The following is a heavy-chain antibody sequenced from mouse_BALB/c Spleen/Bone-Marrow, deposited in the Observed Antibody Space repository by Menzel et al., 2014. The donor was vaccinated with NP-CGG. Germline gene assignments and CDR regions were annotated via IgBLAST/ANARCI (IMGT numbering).Heavy chain of an antibody. V-gene: IGHV5-6-3*01. Sequence: EVKVVESGGGLVQPGGSLKLSCAASGFTFSSYGMSWVRQTPDKRLELVATINSNGGSTYYPDSVKGRFTISRDNAKNTLYLRMSSLKSEDTAMYYCARDYDYDYWGQGTTLTVSS. CDR2: INSNGGST. CDR3: ARDYDYDY. J-gene: IGHJ2*01. D-gene: IGHD2-4*01. CDR1: GFTFSSYG.